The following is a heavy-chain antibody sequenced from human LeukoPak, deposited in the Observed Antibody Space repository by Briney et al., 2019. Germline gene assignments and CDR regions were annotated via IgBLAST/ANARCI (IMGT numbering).Heavy chain of an antibody. D-gene: IGHD4-17*01. CDR3: ARQMNTVTADY. CDR2: IFYSGST. V-gene: IGHV4-39*01. J-gene: IGHJ4*02. CDR1: GGSISSSSYF. Sequence: SETLSLTCTVSGGSISSSSYFWGWIRQPPGKGLEWIGSIFYSGSTYYNPSLDSRVTISIDTSKNQFSLRLSSVTAADTAVYYCARQMNTVTADYWGQGTLVTVSS.